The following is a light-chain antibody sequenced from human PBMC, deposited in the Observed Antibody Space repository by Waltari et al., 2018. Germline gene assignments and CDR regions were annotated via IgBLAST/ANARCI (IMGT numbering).Light chain of an antibody. J-gene: IGLJ2*01. CDR2: KDT. V-gene: IGLV3-25*03. CDR3: LSAYSGCSQGV. Sequence: SYELTQPPSVSVSPGQTAKIPCSGDALPKQYTYWYQQKPGQAPLLVIYKDTERPSGIPERFSGSSSGTTVTLTISGVQAEDEADYYCLSAYSGCSQGVFGGGTKLTVL. CDR1: ALPKQY.